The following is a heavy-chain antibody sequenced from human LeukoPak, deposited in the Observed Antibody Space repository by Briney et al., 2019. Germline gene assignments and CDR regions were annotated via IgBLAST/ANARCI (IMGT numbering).Heavy chain of an antibody. D-gene: IGHD2-2*01. CDR1: GFTLSSNY. CDR3: ARVPAAV. V-gene: IGHV3-66*02. J-gene: IGHJ4*02. Sequence: GGSLRLSWAASGFTLSSNYMSWVRQAPGKGVEWVSVIYSGGSTYYADSVKGRFTISRDNSKNTLYLQMNSLRAEDTAVYYCARVPAAVWGQGTLVTVSS. CDR2: IYSGGST.